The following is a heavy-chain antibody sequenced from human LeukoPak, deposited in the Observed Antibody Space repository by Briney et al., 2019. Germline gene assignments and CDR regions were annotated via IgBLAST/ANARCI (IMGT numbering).Heavy chain of an antibody. Sequence: GGSLRLSCATSGFSFRNSWMSWVRQAPGKGLEWVSSIGGSSSSLYYAESVKGRFTISRDNARNSLYLQMNSLRAEDTAVYYCAKEAGQDYGALDAFDVWGQGTMVTVSS. D-gene: IGHD4-17*01. J-gene: IGHJ3*01. CDR3: AKEAGQDYGALDAFDV. CDR1: GFSFRNSW. V-gene: IGHV3-21*01. CDR2: IGGSSSSL.